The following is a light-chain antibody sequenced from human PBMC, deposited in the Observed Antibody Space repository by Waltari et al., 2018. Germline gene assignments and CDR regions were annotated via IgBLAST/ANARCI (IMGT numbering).Light chain of an antibody. CDR3: CSYAGSNTPYV. CDR1: ISDVGGHNF. J-gene: IGLJ1*01. V-gene: IGLV2-8*01. Sequence: QSALIQPPSASGSPGQSITISCTGTISDVGGHNFVSWYQHQPSKAPKLIIYEVTRRPSGVPDRFSGSKSGSTASLTVSGLQAEDEADYYCCSYAGSNTPYVFGTGTKVTVL. CDR2: EVT.